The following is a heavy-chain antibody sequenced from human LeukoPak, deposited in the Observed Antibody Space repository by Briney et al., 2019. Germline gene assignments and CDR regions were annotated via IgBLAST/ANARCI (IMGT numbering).Heavy chain of an antibody. D-gene: IGHD2-15*01. CDR2: IYYSGST. J-gene: IGHJ2*01. Sequence: SETLSLTCTVSGGSISSSSYYWGWIRQPPGKGLEWIGSIYYSGSTYYNPSLKSRVTISVDTSKNQFSLKLSSVTAADTAVYYCARHRVLYCSGGSCYSIYLVGWYFDLWGRGTLVTVSS. V-gene: IGHV4-39*01. CDR3: ARHRVLYCSGGSCYSIYLVGWYFDL. CDR1: GGSISSSSYY.